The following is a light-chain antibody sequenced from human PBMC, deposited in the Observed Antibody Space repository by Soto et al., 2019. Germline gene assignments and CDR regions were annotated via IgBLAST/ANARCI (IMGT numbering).Light chain of an antibody. CDR1: QGVSSN. CDR2: GAS. Sequence: EIVMTQSPATLPVSPGERATLSCRASQGVSSNVAWYQQKPGQAPRLLIYGASTRATDIPARFSGSGSGTEFTLTISSLQSEDFAGYYCQQYNNWSYTFGQGTKLEIK. CDR3: QQYNNWSYT. J-gene: IGKJ2*01. V-gene: IGKV3-15*01.